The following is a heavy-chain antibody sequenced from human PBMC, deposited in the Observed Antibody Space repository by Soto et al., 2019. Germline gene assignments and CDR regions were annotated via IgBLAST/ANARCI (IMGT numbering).Heavy chain of an antibody. D-gene: IGHD3-10*01. V-gene: IGHV1-69*02. Sequence: QVQLVQSGAEVKKPGSSVKVSCKASGGTFSSYTISWVRQAPGQGLEWMGRIIPILGIANYAQKFQGRVTITADKSTSTAYMELSSLRSEDTAVYYCASRGEGVSSFDYWGQGTLVTVSS. CDR2: IIPILGIA. CDR1: GGTFSSYT. J-gene: IGHJ4*02. CDR3: ASRGEGVSSFDY.